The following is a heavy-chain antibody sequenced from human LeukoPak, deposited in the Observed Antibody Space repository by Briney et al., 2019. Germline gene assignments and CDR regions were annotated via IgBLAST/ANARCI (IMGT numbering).Heavy chain of an antibody. D-gene: IGHD2-15*01. V-gene: IGHV1-2*02. CDR1: GYTFTGYY. Sequence: ASVKVSCKASGYTFTGYYMHWVRQAPGQGLGWMGWISPNSGGTNYAQKFQGRVTMTRDKSINTAYMELSRLRSDDTALYYCARDRRGVGFCSGGSCPDAFDIWGQGTMVTVSS. CDR3: ARDRRGVGFCSGGSCPDAFDI. CDR2: ISPNSGGT. J-gene: IGHJ3*02.